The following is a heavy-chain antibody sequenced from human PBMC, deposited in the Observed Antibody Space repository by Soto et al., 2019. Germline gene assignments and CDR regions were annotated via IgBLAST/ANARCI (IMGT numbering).Heavy chain of an antibody. D-gene: IGHD3-16*01. CDR2: ISSSSSYI. Sequence: LRLSCAASGFTFSSYSMNWVRQAPGKGLEWVSSISSSSSYIYYADSVKGRFTISRDNAKNSLYLQMNSLRAEDTAVYYCARDIPRGGGTYYYYGMDVWGQGTTVTVSS. CDR1: GFTFSSYS. CDR3: ARDIPRGGGTYYYYGMDV. V-gene: IGHV3-21*01. J-gene: IGHJ6*02.